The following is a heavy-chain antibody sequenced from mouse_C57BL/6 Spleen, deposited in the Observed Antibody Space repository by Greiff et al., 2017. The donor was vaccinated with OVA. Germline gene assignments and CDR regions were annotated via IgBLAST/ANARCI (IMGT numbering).Heavy chain of an antibody. CDR1: GYTFTSYW. D-gene: IGHD1-1*01. J-gene: IGHJ3*01. CDR2: IHPNSGST. V-gene: IGHV1-64*01. CDR3: ASLWRDYYGSSYLGAY. Sequence: QVQLQQPGAELVKPGASVKLSCKASGYTFTSYWMHWVKQRPGQGLEWIGMIHPNSGSTNYNEKFKSKATLTVDKSSSTAYMQLSSLTSEDSAVYYCASLWRDYYGSSYLGAYWGQGTLVTVSA.